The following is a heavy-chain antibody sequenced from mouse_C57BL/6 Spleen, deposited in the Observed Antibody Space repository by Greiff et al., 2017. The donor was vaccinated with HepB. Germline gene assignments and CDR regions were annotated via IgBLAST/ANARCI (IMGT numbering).Heavy chain of an antibody. CDR1: GYSFTGYF. Sequence: VQLQQSGPELVKPGDSVKISCKASGYSFTGYFMNWVMQSHGKSLEWIGRINPYNGDTFYNQKFKGKATLTVDKSSSTAHMELRSLTSEDSAVYYCARNYGSLTDWYFDVWGTGTTVTVSS. J-gene: IGHJ1*03. CDR3: ARNYGSLTDWYFDV. CDR2: INPYNGDT. V-gene: IGHV1-20*01. D-gene: IGHD1-1*01.